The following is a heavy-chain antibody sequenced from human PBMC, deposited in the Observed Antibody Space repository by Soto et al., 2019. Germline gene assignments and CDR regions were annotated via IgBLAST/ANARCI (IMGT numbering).Heavy chain of an antibody. Sequence: XETLSLTCAVSGGSFRGYFWSWIRQSPDKGLEWIGEINDSGSTYYNPSFKSRLTISVETSKSQISLTLTSVTAADSAVYYCQGGDFWGQGTRVTVSS. CDR3: QGGDF. V-gene: IGHV4-34*01. J-gene: IGHJ4*02. CDR1: GGSFRGYF. CDR2: INDSGST. D-gene: IGHD3-16*01.